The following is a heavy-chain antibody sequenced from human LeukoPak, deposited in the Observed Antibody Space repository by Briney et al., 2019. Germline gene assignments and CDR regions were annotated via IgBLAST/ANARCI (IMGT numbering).Heavy chain of an antibody. J-gene: IGHJ5*02. CDR2: IIPIFGTA. CDR1: GGTFSSYA. CDR3: ARDGNNNWFDP. V-gene: IGHV1-69*05. D-gene: IGHD4-23*01. Sequence: GASVTVSCTASGGTFSSYAISWVRQAPGQGLEWMGGIIPIFGTANYAQKFQGRVTMTRDTSTSTVYMELSSLRSEDTAVYYCARDGNNNWFDPWGQGTLVTVSS.